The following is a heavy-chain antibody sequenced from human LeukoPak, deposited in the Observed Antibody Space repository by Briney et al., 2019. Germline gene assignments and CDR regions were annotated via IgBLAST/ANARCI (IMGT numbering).Heavy chain of an antibody. CDR3: ARIRGWEGSRYYYYYYMDV. J-gene: IGHJ6*03. Sequence: SETLSLTCTVSGGSISRYYWSWIRQPPGQGLEWIGYIYYSGSTSYNPSLKSRVTISLDTSRTQFSLELASVTAADTAVYYCARIRGWEGSRYYYYYYMDVWGKGTTVTVSS. V-gene: IGHV4-59*01. CDR1: GGSISRYY. D-gene: IGHD1-26*01. CDR2: IYYSGST.